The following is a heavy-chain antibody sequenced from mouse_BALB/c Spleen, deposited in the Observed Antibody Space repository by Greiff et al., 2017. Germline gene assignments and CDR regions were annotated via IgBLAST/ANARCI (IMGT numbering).Heavy chain of an antibody. CDR2: IDPANGNT. CDR1: GFNIKDTY. V-gene: IGHV14-3*02. Sequence: EVQVVESGAELVKPGASVKLSCTASGFNIKDTYMHWVKQRPEQGLEWIGRIDPANGNTKYDPKFQGKATITADTSSNTAYLQLSSLTSEDTAVYYCAGGRGAMDYWGQGTSVTVSS. J-gene: IGHJ4*01. D-gene: IGHD3-3*01. CDR3: AGGRGAMDY.